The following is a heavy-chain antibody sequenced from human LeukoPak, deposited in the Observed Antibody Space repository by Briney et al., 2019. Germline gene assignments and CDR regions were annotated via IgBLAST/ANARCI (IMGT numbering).Heavy chain of an antibody. CDR2: ISSSSSTI. V-gene: IGHV3-48*01. J-gene: IGHJ3*02. CDR3: AREGSGSYDAFDI. CDR1: GFTFSSYS. D-gene: IGHD1-26*01. Sequence: GGSLRLSRAASGFTFSSYSMNWVRQAPGKGLEWVSYISSSSSTIYYADSVKGRFTISRDNAKNSLYLQMNSLRAEDTAVYYCAREGSGSYDAFDIWGQGTMVTVSS.